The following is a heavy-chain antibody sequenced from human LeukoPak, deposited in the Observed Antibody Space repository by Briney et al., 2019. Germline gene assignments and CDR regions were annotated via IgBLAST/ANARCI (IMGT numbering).Heavy chain of an antibody. CDR2: INPNSGGT. J-gene: IGHJ4*02. CDR3: ARDLVLRYFDWLTTEGQPFDY. V-gene: IGHV1-2*02. Sequence: ASVKVSCKASGYTFTGYYMHWVRQAPGQGLEWMGWINPNSGGTNYAQKFQGRVTMTRDTSISTAYMELSRLRSDDTAVYYCARDLVLRYFDWLTTEGQPFDYWGQGTLVTVSS. CDR1: GYTFTGYY. D-gene: IGHD3-9*01.